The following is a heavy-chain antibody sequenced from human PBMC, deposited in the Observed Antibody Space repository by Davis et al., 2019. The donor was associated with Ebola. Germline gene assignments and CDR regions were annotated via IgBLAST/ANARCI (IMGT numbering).Heavy chain of an antibody. CDR1: GYDINTYS. CDR2: IRTNNGNT. V-gene: IGHV1-18*01. J-gene: IGHJ6*02. Sequence: ASVKVSCKASGYDINTYSIIWVRQAPGQGLEWMGWIRTNNGNTYAARKFQGRVTMTTDTSTSTAYMELRSLRSDDTAVYFRARLEDFDYYFGMDVWGQGTTVTVSS. CDR3: ARLEDFDYYFGMDV. D-gene: IGHD5-12*01.